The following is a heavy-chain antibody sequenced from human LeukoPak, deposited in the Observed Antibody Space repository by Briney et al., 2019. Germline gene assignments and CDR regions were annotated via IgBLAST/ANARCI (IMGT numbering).Heavy chain of an antibody. CDR2: IYYSGTT. CDR3: ARAACSSTSCYAGYYYGMDV. J-gene: IGHJ6*02. CDR1: GDSISSGGSY. D-gene: IGHD2-2*01. Sequence: SETLSLTCTVSGDSISSGGSYWSWTRQHPGEGLEWIGYIYYSGTTNYNPSLKSRLTISVDASKNQFSLKLSSVTAADTAVYYCARAACSSTSCYAGYYYGMDVWGQGTTVTVSS. V-gene: IGHV4-31*03.